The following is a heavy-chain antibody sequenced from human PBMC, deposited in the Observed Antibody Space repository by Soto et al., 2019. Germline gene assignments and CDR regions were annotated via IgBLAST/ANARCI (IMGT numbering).Heavy chain of an antibody. J-gene: IGHJ6*02. D-gene: IGHD2-15*01. CDR3: TTGSVEGI. V-gene: IGHV3-15*07. CDR2: IKTSAGGGAT. CDR1: GFSVNEAW. Sequence: EVQLVESEGGLVKPGGSLRLSCVASGFSVNEAWKNWVRQATGEGLEWVGRIKTSAGGGATDYAAPVQGRFTISRDDSKTALYLHMNSLRAEHPAIYYCTTGSVEGIWGQGTTVTVS.